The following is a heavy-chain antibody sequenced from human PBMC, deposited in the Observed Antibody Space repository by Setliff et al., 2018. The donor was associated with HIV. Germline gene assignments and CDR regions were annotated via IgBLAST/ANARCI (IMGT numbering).Heavy chain of an antibody. Sequence: ASVKVSCKTSGYTFPGSYMHWVRLAPGQGLEWMGWINPNSGGTNYAQKFQGWVTVTRHTSISTAYMELSRLRSDDTALYYCARTLYSNWYHVDYWGQGTLVTVSS. D-gene: IGHD6-13*01. V-gene: IGHV1-2*04. CDR2: INPNSGGT. J-gene: IGHJ4*02. CDR1: GYTFPGSY. CDR3: ARTLYSNWYHVDY.